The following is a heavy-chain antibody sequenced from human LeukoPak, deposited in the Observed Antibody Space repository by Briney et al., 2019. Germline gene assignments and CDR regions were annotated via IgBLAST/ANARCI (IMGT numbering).Heavy chain of an antibody. CDR1: GGSISSSNW. J-gene: IGHJ1*01. D-gene: IGHD3-22*01. CDR2: IYHSGST. CDR3: ANTLSDSSGYQRRGEYFQH. V-gene: IGHV4-4*02. Sequence: SETLSLTCAVSGGSISSSNWWCWVRPPPGKGLEWIGEIYHSGSTNYNPSLKSRVTISVDKSKNQFSLKLSSVTAADTAVYYCANTLSDSSGYQRRGEYFQHWGQGTLVTVSS.